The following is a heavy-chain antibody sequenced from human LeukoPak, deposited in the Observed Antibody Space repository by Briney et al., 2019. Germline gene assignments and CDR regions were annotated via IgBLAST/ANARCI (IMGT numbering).Heavy chain of an antibody. CDR1: GFIFSSNV. CDR2: VSGSGGST. CDR3: AKRQDAYNSFDY. Sequence: GGSLRLSCAASGFIFSSNVMSWVRQAPGKGLEWVSGVSGSGGSTYYADSVKGRFTISRDNSKNTLYLQMNSLRAEDTAVYYCAKRQDAYNSFDYWGQGTLVTVSS. J-gene: IGHJ4*02. V-gene: IGHV3-23*01. D-gene: IGHD5-24*01.